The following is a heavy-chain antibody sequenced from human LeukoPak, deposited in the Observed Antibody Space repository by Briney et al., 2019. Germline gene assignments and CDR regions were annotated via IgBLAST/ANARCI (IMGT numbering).Heavy chain of an antibody. CDR2: ISSSSDYI. D-gene: IGHD3-22*01. J-gene: IGHJ4*02. V-gene: IGHV3-21*01. CDR3: ARDSGCYGLAFDY. CDR1: GFTFSTYS. Sequence: PGGSLRLSCAASGFTFSTYSMNWVRQAPGKGLEWVSSISSSSDYIYYADSVKGRFSITRDNARNSLYLQMNSLRAEDTAVYYCARDSGCYGLAFDYWGQGTLVTVSS.